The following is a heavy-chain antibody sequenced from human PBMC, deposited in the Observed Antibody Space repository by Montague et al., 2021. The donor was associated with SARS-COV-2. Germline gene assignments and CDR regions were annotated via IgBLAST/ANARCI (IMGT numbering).Heavy chain of an antibody. CDR3: ARGALGLPAAFNWFDP. Sequence: SETLSLTCTVSSGSMNDYYWTWLRQPPGKGLEWIGNIYYTGSTKYSSSLKSRVTMSVDTSRKQISLKLSSVTAADSAVYYCARGALGLPAAFNWFDPWGQGNLVTVSS. J-gene: IGHJ5*02. CDR1: SGSMNDYY. CDR2: IYYTGST. V-gene: IGHV4-59*01. D-gene: IGHD2-2*01.